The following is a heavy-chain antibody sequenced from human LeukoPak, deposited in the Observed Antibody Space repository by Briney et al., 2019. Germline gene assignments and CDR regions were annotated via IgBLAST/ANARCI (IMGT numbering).Heavy chain of an antibody. CDR3: AKPFDY. CDR2: ISSDGTTT. CDR1: GFTFSNYW. J-gene: IGHJ4*02. Sequence: GGSLKLSCAASGFTFSNYWMHWVRQAPGKGLVWVSVISSDGTTTAYADSVKGRFTISRDNAKNTLYLQMNSLRAEDTAVYYCAKPFDYWGQGTLVTVSS. V-gene: IGHV3-74*01.